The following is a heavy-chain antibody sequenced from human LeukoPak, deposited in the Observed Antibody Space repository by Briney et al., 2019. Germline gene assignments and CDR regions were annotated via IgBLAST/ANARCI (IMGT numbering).Heavy chain of an antibody. CDR2: MCYSGST. V-gene: IGHV4-39*01. Sequence: SETLSLTCTVSGGSISSGSYFWGWIRQPPGKGLEWIGSMCYSGSTYYNPSLKSRVAISVDTSEKQISLKLNSVTAADTAVYYCARHGGQQLVLYAFDIWGQGTRVTVSS. CDR1: GGSISSGSYF. J-gene: IGHJ3*02. CDR3: ARHGGQQLVLYAFDI. D-gene: IGHD6-13*01.